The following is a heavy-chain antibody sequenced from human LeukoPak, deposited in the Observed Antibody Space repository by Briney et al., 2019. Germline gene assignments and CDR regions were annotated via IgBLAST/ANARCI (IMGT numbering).Heavy chain of an antibody. CDR1: GFTFSSYA. CDR3: ASPVPMDCSSTSCPTSG. CDR2: ISYDGSNK. Sequence: GRSLRLSCAASGFTFSSYAMHWVRQAPGKGLEWVAVISYDGSNKYYADSVKGRFTISRDNSKNTLYLQMNSLRAEDTAVYYCASPVPMDCSSTSCPTSGWGQVTLVTVSS. D-gene: IGHD2-2*01. J-gene: IGHJ4*02. V-gene: IGHV3-30-3*01.